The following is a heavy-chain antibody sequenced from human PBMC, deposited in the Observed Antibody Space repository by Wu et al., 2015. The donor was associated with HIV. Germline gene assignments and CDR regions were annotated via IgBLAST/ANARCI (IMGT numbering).Heavy chain of an antibody. V-gene: IGHV1-69*12. J-gene: IGHJ4*02. Sequence: QVQLVQSGAEVKKPGSSVKVSCKASGGIFTTYAFSWVRQAPGQGLEWMGGIIPIFGTTNYAQKFQGRVTITADESTSTAYMELSSLRSEDTAVYYCATPRSPGFSSAWPTYFDYWGQGTLVIVSS. CDR1: GGIFTTYA. CDR2: IIPIFGTT. D-gene: IGHD6-19*01. CDR3: ATPRSPGFSSAWPTYFDY.